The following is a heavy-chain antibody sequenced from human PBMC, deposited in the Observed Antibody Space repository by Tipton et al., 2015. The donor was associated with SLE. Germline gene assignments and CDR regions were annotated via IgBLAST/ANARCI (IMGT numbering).Heavy chain of an antibody. J-gene: IGHJ6*03. CDR2: INHSGSA. D-gene: IGHD3-22*01. CDR1: GGSFSGYY. CDR3: ARGRYFDTSCYYWPTEYYMDV. V-gene: IGHV4-34*01. Sequence: GLVKPSESLSLTCGVYGGSFSGYYWSWIRQPPGKGLEWIGEINHSGSANYNPSLKSRLRISVDTSRNQFSLKLSSVTAADTAVYYCARGRYFDTSCYYWPTEYYMDVWATGTTVTVSS.